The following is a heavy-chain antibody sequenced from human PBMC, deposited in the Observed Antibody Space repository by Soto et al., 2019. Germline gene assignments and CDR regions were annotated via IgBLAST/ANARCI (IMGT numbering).Heavy chain of an antibody. V-gene: IGHV3-33*01. CDR1: GFTFSSYG. CDR3: ARDQPGYSYGYGLGY. Sequence: GGSLRLSCAASGFTFSSYGMHWVRQAPGKGLEWVAVIWYDGSNKYYADSVKGRFTISRDNAKNSLYLQMNSLRAEDTAVYYCARDQPGYSYGYGLGYWGQGTQVTFSS. J-gene: IGHJ4*02. CDR2: IWYDGSNK. D-gene: IGHD5-18*01.